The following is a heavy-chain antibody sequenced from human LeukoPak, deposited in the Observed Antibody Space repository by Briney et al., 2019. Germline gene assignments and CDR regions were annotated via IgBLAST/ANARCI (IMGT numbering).Heavy chain of an antibody. CDR3: ARSEIDTARGYYFDY. Sequence: GESLKISCKGSGYSFTSYWIGWVRQMPGKGLEWMGIIYPGDSDTRYSPSFQGQVTISADKSISTAYLQWSSLKASDTAMYYCARSEIDTARGYYFDYWGQGTLVTVSS. CDR2: IYPGDSDT. V-gene: IGHV5-51*01. D-gene: IGHD5-18*01. CDR1: GYSFTSYW. J-gene: IGHJ4*02.